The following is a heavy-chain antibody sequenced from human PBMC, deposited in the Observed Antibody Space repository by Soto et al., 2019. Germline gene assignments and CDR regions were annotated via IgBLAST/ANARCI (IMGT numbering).Heavy chain of an antibody. Sequence: QVQLVESGGGVVQPGRSLRLSCAASGFTFSHYAMHWVRQAPGKGLEWEALMSYDGSNEYYADSVKGRFTFSRDNSKNTLYLQMNSLRAEDTAVYYCAKDGSHNFDYWGQGTLVTVSS. D-gene: IGHD1-26*01. CDR1: GFTFSHYA. CDR3: AKDGSHNFDY. V-gene: IGHV3-30*18. J-gene: IGHJ4*02. CDR2: MSYDGSNE.